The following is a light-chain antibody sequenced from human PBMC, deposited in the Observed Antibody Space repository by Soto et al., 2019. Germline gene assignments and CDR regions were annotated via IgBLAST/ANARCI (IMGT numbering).Light chain of an antibody. CDR3: QQRSNGSLST. CDR1: QRVXSN. Sequence: TQSASALSVFQADRATLPCRASQRVXSNFAWYQPKPGQAPRVLTXDHSTRATGIVARLIGSGSGTEFTLIIISIKPEDFAVSYCQQRSNGSLSTLGQGTRLEIK. V-gene: IGKV3-11*01. J-gene: IGKJ5*01. CDR2: DHS.